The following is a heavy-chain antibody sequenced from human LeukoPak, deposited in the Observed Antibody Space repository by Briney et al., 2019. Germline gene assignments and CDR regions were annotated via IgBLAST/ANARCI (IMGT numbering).Heavy chain of an antibody. CDR1: GGSISSYY. Sequence: PSETLSLTCTVSGGSISSYYWSWIRQPPGKGLEWIGYIYYSGSNNYNPSLKSRVTISVDTSKNQFSLKLSSVTAADTAVYYCARGSITMVRGVIITVAFDIWGQGTMVTVSS. CDR2: IYYSGSN. V-gene: IGHV4-59*01. J-gene: IGHJ3*02. CDR3: ARGSITMVRGVIITVAFDI. D-gene: IGHD3-10*01.